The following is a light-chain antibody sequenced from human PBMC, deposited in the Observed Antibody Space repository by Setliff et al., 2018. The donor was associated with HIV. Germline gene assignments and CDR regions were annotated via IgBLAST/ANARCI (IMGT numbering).Light chain of an antibody. Sequence: QSVLTQPRSVSGSPGQSVTISCTGTSSDIGAYNYVSWHQQHPGKAPKLMIYDVSKRPSGVPDRFSASKSGNTASLTISGLQAEDESDYYCCSYSGTYTYGFGTGTKV. J-gene: IGLJ1*01. CDR1: SSDIGAYNY. CDR3: CSYSGTYTYG. CDR2: DVS. V-gene: IGLV2-11*01.